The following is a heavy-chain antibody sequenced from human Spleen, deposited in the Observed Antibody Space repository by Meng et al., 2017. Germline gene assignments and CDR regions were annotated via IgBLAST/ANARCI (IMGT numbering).Heavy chain of an antibody. Sequence: QGMPHWWGAGLLKPSETLSLTCVVSSGSFSDYYWSWIRQPPGKGLEWIGEINHSGSTNYNPSLESRATISVDTSQNNLSLKLSSVTAADSAVYYCARGPTTMAHDFDYWGQGTLVTVSS. CDR1: SGSFSDYY. D-gene: IGHD4-11*01. CDR3: ARGPTTMAHDFDY. V-gene: IGHV4-34*01. J-gene: IGHJ4*02. CDR2: INHSGST.